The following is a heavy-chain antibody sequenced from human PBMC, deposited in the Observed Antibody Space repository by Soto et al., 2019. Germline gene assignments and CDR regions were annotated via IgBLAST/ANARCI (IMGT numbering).Heavy chain of an antibody. V-gene: IGHV6-1*01. CDR3: AREYSSAPENYYYYGMDV. J-gene: IGHJ6*02. D-gene: IGHD6-25*01. Sequence: PSQTLSLTCAISGDSVSSNSAAWNWIRQSPSRGLEWLGRTYYRSKWYNDYAVSVKSRTTINRDTSKNQFSLQLHSLTPEDTAVYCCAREYSSAPENYYYYGMDVWGHGTTVT. CDR2: TYYRSKWYN. CDR1: GDSVSSNSAA.